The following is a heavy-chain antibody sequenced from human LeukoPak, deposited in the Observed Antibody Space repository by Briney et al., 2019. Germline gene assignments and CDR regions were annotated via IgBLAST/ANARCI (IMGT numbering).Heavy chain of an antibody. V-gene: IGHV3-23*01. D-gene: IGHD3-22*01. CDR3: AKSSYYDASGYYREYYFDS. CDR2: ISGSGGST. CDR1: GFTFSSYA. J-gene: IGHJ4*02. Sequence: GVSLRLSCAASGFTFSSYAMSWVRQAPGKGLEWVSSISGSGGSTHYVDSVKGRFTISRDKTKNTLYLQMNSLRAEDTAVYYCAKSSYYDASGYYREYYFDSWGQGTLVTVSS.